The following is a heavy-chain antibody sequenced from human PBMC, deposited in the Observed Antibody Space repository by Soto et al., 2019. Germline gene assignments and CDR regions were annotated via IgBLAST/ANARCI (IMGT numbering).Heavy chain of an antibody. V-gene: IGHV3-9*01. CDR2: ISWNRGSI. CDR3: AKASRGYRSSWTEY. D-gene: IGHD6-13*01. Sequence: EVQLVESGGGLVQPGRSLRLSCAGSGFTFDDYAMHWVREAPGKGLEWVSGISWNRGSIGYADSVKGRFTISRDNAKNSLYLQMNSLRAEDTALYYCAKASRGYRSSWTEYWGQGTLVSVSS. CDR1: GFTFDDYA. J-gene: IGHJ4*02.